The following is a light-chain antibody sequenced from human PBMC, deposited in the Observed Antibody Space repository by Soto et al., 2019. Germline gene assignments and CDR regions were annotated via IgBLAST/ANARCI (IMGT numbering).Light chain of an antibody. Sequence: QSVLTQPASVSGSPGQSITISCTGTSSDVGGYNYVSWYQQHPGKAPKLMIYDVSNRPSGVSNRFSGSKSGNTASLTISRLQSDDEAAYYCSSYTSSSTLYVFGTGTKLTVL. V-gene: IGLV2-14*01. CDR1: SSDVGGYNY. CDR3: SSYTSSSTLYV. J-gene: IGLJ1*01. CDR2: DVS.